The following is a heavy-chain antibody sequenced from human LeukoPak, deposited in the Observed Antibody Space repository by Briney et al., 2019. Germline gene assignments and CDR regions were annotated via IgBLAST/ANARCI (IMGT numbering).Heavy chain of an antibody. CDR3: ASPKISNCSSTSCYKSYYYMDV. CDR2: IYNSGTT. V-gene: IGHV4-39*07. D-gene: IGHD2-2*02. J-gene: IGHJ6*03. CDR1: GGSLSSSRYF. Sequence: SETLSLTCSVSGGSLSSSRYFWAWIRQPPGKGLDWIGSIYNSGTTHYTASLKSRVSMSLDRSRNQFSLRLNSVTAADTAVYYCASPKISNCSSTSCYKSYYYMDVWGKGTTVTVSS.